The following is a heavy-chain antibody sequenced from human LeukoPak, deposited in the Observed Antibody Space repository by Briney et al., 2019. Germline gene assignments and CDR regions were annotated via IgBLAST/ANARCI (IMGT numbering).Heavy chain of an antibody. CDR1: GGSFSGYY. CDR2: INHSGST. J-gene: IGHJ4*02. CDR3: ARATQVLLWFGEEAYYFDY. Sequence: SETLSLTCAVYGGSFSGYYWSWIRQPPGKGLEWIGEINHSGSTNYNPSLKSRVTISVDTSKNQFSLKLSSVTAADTAVYYCARATQVLLWFGEEAYYFDYWGQGTLVTVSS. V-gene: IGHV4-34*01. D-gene: IGHD3-10*01.